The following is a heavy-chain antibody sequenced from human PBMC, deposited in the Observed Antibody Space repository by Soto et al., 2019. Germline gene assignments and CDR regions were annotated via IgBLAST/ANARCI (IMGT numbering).Heavy chain of an antibody. CDR1: GYTFTSYW. J-gene: IGHJ6*02. D-gene: IGHD3-10*01. CDR2: IYPSDSDI. Sequence: GESLKISCKGSGYTFTSYWIGWVRQMPGEGLEWMGVIYPSDSDIRYSPSFRGQVTIPVDKSNNTASLQWSSLRASNTAIYSCARRVPSGAGMNYYGMDVWGQGATVTVSS. CDR3: ARRVPSGAGMNYYGMDV. V-gene: IGHV5-51*01.